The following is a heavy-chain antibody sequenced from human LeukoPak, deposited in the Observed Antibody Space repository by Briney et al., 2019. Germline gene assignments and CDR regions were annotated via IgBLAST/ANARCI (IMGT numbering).Heavy chain of an antibody. CDR2: ISYDGSNK. CDR1: GFTFSSYG. J-gene: IGHJ3*02. V-gene: IGHV3-30*03. Sequence: GGSLRLSCAASGFTFSSYGMHWVRQAPGKGLEWVAVISYDGSNKYYADSVKGRFTISRDNSKNTLYLQMNSLRAEDTAVYYCARIRYFDWFTDALDIWGQGTMVTVSS. D-gene: IGHD3-9*01. CDR3: ARIRYFDWFTDALDI.